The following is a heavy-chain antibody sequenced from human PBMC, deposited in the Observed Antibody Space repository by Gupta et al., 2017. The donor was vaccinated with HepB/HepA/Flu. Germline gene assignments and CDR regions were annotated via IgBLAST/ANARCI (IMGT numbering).Heavy chain of an antibody. CDR2: IWSDGTNK. J-gene: IGHJ4*02. V-gene: IGHV3-33*01. Sequence: QVKLVESGGGVVQPGRSLRLSCAASGFTFSTYGMHWVRQAPGKGLEWVAVIWSDGTNKYYADSVKGRFTISRDNSKNALYLQMNRLRAEDTSVYYCARGTGSHQGNGFDNWGQGALVTVSS. CDR3: ARGTGSHQGNGFDN. D-gene: IGHD3/OR15-3a*01. CDR1: GFTFSTYG.